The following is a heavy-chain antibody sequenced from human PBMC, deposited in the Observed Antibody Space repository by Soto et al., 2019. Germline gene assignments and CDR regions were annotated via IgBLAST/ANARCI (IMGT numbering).Heavy chain of an antibody. Sequence: QVQLVQSGTEVKKPGASVKVSCKASGYSFTHYVIHWVRQAPGQRLEWRGWIGAGDGNTHYSQNFQGRVTITKDTSASTAYMELSSLISEDTSVYYCVRDYASDSGVHLDFWGQGTLVTVSS. D-gene: IGHD3-22*01. J-gene: IGHJ4*02. CDR3: VRDYASDSGVHLDF. CDR2: IGAGDGNT. CDR1: GYSFTHYV. V-gene: IGHV1-3*01.